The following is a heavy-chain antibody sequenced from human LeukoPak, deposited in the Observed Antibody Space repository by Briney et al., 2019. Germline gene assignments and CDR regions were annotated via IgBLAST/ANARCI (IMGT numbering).Heavy chain of an antibody. J-gene: IGHJ4*02. CDR2: IYYSGST. D-gene: IGHD3-10*01. Sequence: SETLSLTCTVSGGSISSYYWSWIRQPPGKGLEWVGYIYYSGSTNYNPSLKSRVTISVETSKNQFPLKLSSVTAADTDVYYCARVRGSGSPRVDCWGQRTLVTVSS. CDR3: ARVRGSGSPRVDC. V-gene: IGHV4-59*01. CDR1: GGSISSYY.